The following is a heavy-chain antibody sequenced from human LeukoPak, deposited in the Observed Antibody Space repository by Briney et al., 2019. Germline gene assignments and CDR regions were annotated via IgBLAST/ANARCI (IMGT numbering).Heavy chain of an antibody. J-gene: IGHJ5*02. CDR2: IIPIFGTA. V-gene: IGHV1-69*01. Sequence: GSSVKVSCKASGGTFSSYAINWVRQAPGQGLEWMGGIIPIFGTANYAQKFQGRVTITADESTSTAYMELSSLRSEDTAVYYCARGRSYSSSWSYSGWFDPWGQGTLVTVSS. CDR3: ARGRSYSSSWSYSGWFDP. D-gene: IGHD6-13*01. CDR1: GGTFSSYA.